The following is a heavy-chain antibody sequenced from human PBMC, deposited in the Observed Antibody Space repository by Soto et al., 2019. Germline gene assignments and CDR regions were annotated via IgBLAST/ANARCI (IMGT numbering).Heavy chain of an antibody. J-gene: IGHJ4*02. D-gene: IGHD5-12*01. CDR3: ARRGIVATWFDY. V-gene: IGHV4-59*01. CDR1: GGSINSYY. Sequence: PSETLSLTCTVSGGSINSYYCSWIRQPPGKGLEWIGYIYYSGSTNYNPSLKSRVTISVDTSKNQFSLKLSSVTAADTAVYYCARRGIVATWFDYWGQGTLVTVSS. CDR2: IYYSGST.